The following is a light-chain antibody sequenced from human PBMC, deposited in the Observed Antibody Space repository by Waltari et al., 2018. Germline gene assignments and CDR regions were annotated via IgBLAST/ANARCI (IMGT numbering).Light chain of an antibody. CDR1: QSLLYSSKNKNY. V-gene: IGKV4-1*01. CDR2: SAS. J-gene: IGKJ4*01. Sequence: DIVMTQSPDSLAVSVGERATINCKSSQSLLYSSKNKNYLGWYQQKPGQAPKLLIYSASTREFGVPDRFSGSGSGTEFTLTINSLQAEDVAVYYCQQYYSAPLTFGGGTKVEIK. CDR3: QQYYSAPLT.